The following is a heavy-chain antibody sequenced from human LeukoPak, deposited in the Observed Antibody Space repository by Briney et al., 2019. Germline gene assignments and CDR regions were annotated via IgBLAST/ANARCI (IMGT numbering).Heavy chain of an antibody. CDR3: ARGVDTAMEPYYFDY. D-gene: IGHD5-18*01. V-gene: IGHV4-30-2*01. J-gene: IGHJ4*02. Sequence: SQTLSLTCAVSGGSISSGGYSGGWFGKPPGKGLEGIGYIYHSGSTYYNPSLKSRVTISVDRSKNQFSLKLSSVTAADTAVYYCARGVDTAMEPYYFDYWGQGTLVTVSS. CDR1: GGSISSGGYS. CDR2: IYHSGST.